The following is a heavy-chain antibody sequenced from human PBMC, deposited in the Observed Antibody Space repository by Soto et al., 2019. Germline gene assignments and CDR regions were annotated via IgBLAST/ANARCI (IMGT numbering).Heavy chain of an antibody. Sequence: QVQLVQSGAEVKKPVSSVKVSCKAAGGTFNSYVFNWVRQAPGQGLEWMGGIISIFGTPIYGQKFQGSVTLTADESTSTGLMELSRLTSEDTAIYYCARDLGSGYDPGDYWGQGTLVTGSS. V-gene: IGHV1-69*12. CDR1: GGTFNSYV. D-gene: IGHD5-12*01. J-gene: IGHJ4*02. CDR3: ARDLGSGYDPGDY. CDR2: IISIFGTP.